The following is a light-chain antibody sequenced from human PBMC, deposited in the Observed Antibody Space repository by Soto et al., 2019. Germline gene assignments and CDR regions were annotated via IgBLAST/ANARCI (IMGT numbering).Light chain of an antibody. Sequence: QSVLTQPPSASGTPGQRVTISCSGSSSNIGTNTVIWYQQRPGAAPRLLIYSDNQRPSGVPDRFSGSKSGASASLASSGVQSEAESDYYCAAWDVSLVVFGGGTKVTVL. CDR1: SSNIGTNT. CDR2: SDN. CDR3: AAWDVSLVV. V-gene: IGLV1-44*01. J-gene: IGLJ2*01.